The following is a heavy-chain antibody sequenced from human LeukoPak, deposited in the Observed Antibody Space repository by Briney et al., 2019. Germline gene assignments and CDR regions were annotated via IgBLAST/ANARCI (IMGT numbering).Heavy chain of an antibody. CDR1: GYTFTGYY. D-gene: IGHD6-19*01. V-gene: IGHV1-2*02. CDR3: AGIAVAGQDLDY. CDR2: INPNSGGT. J-gene: IGHJ4*02. Sequence: ASVKVSRKASGYTFTGYYMHWVRQAPGQGLEWMGWINPNSGGTNYAQEFQGRVTMTRDTSISTAYMELSRLRSDDTAVYYCAGIAVAGQDLDYWGQGTLVTVSS.